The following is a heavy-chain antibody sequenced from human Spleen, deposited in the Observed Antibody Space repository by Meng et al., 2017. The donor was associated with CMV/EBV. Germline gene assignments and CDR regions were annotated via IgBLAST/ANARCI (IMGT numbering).Heavy chain of an antibody. CDR3: ARAGGAYQLLPELDY. V-gene: IGHV3-21*04. J-gene: IGHJ4*02. Sequence: GESLKISCAASGFTFSPYSMNWVRQAPGKGLEWVASISSSSTYIYYVDSVKGRFTISRDNAKNSLYLQMNSLRAEDTAVYYCARAGGAYQLLPELDYWGQGTLVTVSS. CDR2: ISSSSTYI. D-gene: IGHD2-2*01. CDR1: GFTFSPYS.